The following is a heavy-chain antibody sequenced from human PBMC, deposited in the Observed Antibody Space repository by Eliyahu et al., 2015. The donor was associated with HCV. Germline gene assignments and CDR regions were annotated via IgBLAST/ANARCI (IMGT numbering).Heavy chain of an antibody. D-gene: IGHD3-16*02. V-gene: IGHV3-74*01. Sequence: EVQLVESGGGLVQPGGSLTLSCASSGFTFSSYXIXWVRQAPGKGLVWVSRINGDGSNTNYADLVKGRFTISRDNAKNTLYLQMNSLRAEDTALYYCVRDYDFLWGSYRPPHNWFDPWGQGTLVTVSS. J-gene: IGHJ5*02. CDR3: VRDYDFLWGSYRPPHNWFDP. CDR1: GFTFSSYX. CDR2: INGDGSNT.